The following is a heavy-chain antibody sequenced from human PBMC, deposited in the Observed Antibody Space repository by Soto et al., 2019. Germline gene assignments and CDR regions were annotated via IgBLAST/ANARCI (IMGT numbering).Heavy chain of an antibody. D-gene: IGHD3-3*01. J-gene: IGHJ6*02. Sequence: ASVKVSCKASGYTFTGYYMHWVRQAPGQGLEWMGWINPNSGGTNYAQKFQGRVTMTRDTSISTAYMELSRLRSDDTAVYYSARAYYTYYAFWSGETKYYYYGMDVWGQGTRVTVSS. CDR2: INPNSGGT. V-gene: IGHV1-2*02. CDR3: ARAYYTYYAFWSGETKYYYYGMDV. CDR1: GYTFTGYY.